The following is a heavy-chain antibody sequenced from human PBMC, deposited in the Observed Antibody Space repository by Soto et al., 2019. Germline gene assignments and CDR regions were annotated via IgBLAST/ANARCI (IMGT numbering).Heavy chain of an antibody. CDR1: GYTFTSYG. CDR3: ARVDPPSYRGYDLLTSWFAP. D-gene: IGHD5-12*01. Sequence: ASVKVSCKASGYTFTSYGISWVRQAPGQGLEWMGWISAYNGNTNYAQKLQGRVTMTTDTSTSTAYMELRSLRSDDTAVYYCARVDPPSYRGYDLLTSWFAPGGKGTLV. J-gene: IGHJ5*02. V-gene: IGHV1-18*01. CDR2: ISAYNGNT.